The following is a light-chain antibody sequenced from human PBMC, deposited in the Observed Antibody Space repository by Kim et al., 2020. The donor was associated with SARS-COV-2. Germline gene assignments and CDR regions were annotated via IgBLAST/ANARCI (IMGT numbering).Light chain of an antibody. J-gene: IGKJ2*01. CDR2: EAS. CDR3: QQYVSPSRT. Sequence: SASVGARITITCRASQDIHKWLAWFQQKPGKAPKLLISEASSLKSGVPSRFSGSGFGTHFTLTISSLQPDDCATYYCQQYVSPSRTFGQGTKLEI. CDR1: QDIHKW. V-gene: IGKV1-5*01.